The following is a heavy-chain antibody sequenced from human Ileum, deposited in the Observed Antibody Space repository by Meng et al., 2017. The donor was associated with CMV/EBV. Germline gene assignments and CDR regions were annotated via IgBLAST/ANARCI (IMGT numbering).Heavy chain of an antibody. CDR3: ARDWDYGDPADY. D-gene: IGHD4-17*01. CDR1: GYKFTDYV. V-gene: IGHV1-18*01. Sequence: CMTSGYKFTDYVFGWVRQARGQGLEWMGWIATFNGNTNYAQRMQGRVTMSRDTSTSTVYMELRSLRYDDTAVYYCARDWDYGDPADYWGQGTLVTVS. CDR2: IATFNGNT. J-gene: IGHJ4*02.